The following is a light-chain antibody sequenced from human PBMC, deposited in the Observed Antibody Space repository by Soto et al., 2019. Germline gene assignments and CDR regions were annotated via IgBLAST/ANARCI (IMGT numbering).Light chain of an antibody. Sequence: ETVLTQSPAILSLSPGERATLSCRASQSVSTYLAWYQQKPGQAPRLLIYDTSNRATGIPARFSGSGSGTDFTLTISSLEPEDFAVYYCQQRSNWPGTFGQGTELEI. CDR1: QSVSTY. V-gene: IGKV3-11*01. J-gene: IGKJ2*01. CDR3: QQRSNWPGT. CDR2: DTS.